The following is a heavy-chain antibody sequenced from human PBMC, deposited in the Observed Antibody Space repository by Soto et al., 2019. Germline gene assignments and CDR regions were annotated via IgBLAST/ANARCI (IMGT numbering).Heavy chain of an antibody. CDR2: ISYDGSNK. CDR3: ARERGAGYYYDSSGYSD. CDR1: GFTFSSYA. V-gene: IGHV3-30-3*01. J-gene: IGHJ4*02. D-gene: IGHD3-22*01. Sequence: GGSLRLSCAASGFTFSSYAMHWVRQAPGKGLEWVAVISYDGSNKYYADSVKGRFTISRDNSKNTLYLQMNSLRAEDTAVYYCARERGAGYYYDSSGYSDWGQGTLVTVSS.